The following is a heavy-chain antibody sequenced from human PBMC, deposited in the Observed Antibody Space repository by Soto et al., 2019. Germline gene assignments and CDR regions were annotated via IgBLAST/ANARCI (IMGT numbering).Heavy chain of an antibody. CDR1: GFTFSSYS. V-gene: IGHV3-21*01. CDR3: ASDSSSWLGNWFDP. CDR2: ISSSSSYI. D-gene: IGHD6-13*01. J-gene: IGHJ5*02. Sequence: GGSLRLSCAASGFTFSSYSMNWVRQAPGKGLEWVSSISSSSSYIYYADSVKGRFTISRDNAKNSLYLQMNSLRAEDTAVYYCASDSSSWLGNWFDPWGQGTLVTVSS.